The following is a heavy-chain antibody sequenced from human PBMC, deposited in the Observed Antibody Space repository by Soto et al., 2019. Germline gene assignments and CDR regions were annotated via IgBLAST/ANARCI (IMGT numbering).Heavy chain of an antibody. V-gene: IGHV3-33*01. CDR3: ARDSHVGSGWQLTADF. CDR2: IWYDGSNK. D-gene: IGHD6-19*01. Sequence: LRLSCAASGFTFSSYGMHWVRQAPGKGLEWVAVIWYDGSNKYYAESVKGRFTISRDNSKNTLYLQMNSLRAEDTAVYYCARDSHVGSGWQLTADFWGQGTLVTVS. J-gene: IGHJ4*02. CDR1: GFTFSSYG.